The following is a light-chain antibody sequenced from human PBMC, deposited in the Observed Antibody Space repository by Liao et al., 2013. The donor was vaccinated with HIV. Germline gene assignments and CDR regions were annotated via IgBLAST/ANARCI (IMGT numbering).Light chain of an antibody. J-gene: IGLJ1*01. CDR2: YDS. V-gene: IGLV3-21*01. Sequence: SYELTQPPSVSVSPGQTARITCSGDALPKQSVSWYQRKSGQAPVLVIYYDSERPSEIPERFSGSNSGNTATLSISRVEAGDEADYYCQVWDSNYDHPYVFGTGTKVTVL. CDR3: QVWDSNYDHPYV. CDR1: ALPKQS.